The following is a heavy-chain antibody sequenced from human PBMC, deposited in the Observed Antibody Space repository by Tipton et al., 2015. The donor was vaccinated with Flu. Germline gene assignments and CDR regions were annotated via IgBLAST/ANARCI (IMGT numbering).Heavy chain of an antibody. D-gene: IGHD5-18*01. J-gene: IGHJ6*02. CDR3: ARDVIRDTAMVTHYYYYYGLDV. V-gene: IGHV3-33*01. CDR1: GFRFSGFG. Sequence: SLRLSCAASGFRFSGFGMHWVRQAPGEGLEWVAAIWYDGSKKYYADSVKGRFTISRDNSKNTLSLQMNSLRADYTAMYYCARDVIRDTAMVTHYYYYYGLDVWGQGTTVTVSS. CDR2: IWYDGSKK.